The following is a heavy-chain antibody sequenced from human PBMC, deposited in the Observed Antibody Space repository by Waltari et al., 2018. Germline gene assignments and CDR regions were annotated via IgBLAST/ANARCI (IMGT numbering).Heavy chain of an antibody. V-gene: IGHV4-59*01. Sequence: QVQLQESGPGLVKPSETLSLTCTVSGGSIRSSYWSWIRQPPGKGLAWIGYIYYSGSTNYNPSLKSRVTISVDTSKNQFSLKLSSVTAADTAVYYCARVRWELLYFDYWGQGTLVTVSS. CDR3: ARVRWELLYFDY. CDR2: IYYSGST. D-gene: IGHD1-26*01. J-gene: IGHJ4*02. CDR1: GGSIRSSY.